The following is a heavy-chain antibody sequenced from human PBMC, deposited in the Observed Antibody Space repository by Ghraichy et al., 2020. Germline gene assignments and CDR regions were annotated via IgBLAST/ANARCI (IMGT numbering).Heavy chain of an antibody. Sequence: GGSLRLSCSASGFTFSSYAMHWVRQAPGKGLEYVSAISSNGGSTYYADSVKGRFTISRDNSKNTLYLQMSSLRAEDTAVYYCVKERLRFLEWLSSYYYYGMDVWGQGTTVTVSS. CDR2: ISSNGGST. CDR3: VKERLRFLEWLSSYYYYGMDV. V-gene: IGHV3-64D*06. D-gene: IGHD3-3*01. J-gene: IGHJ6*02. CDR1: GFTFSSYA.